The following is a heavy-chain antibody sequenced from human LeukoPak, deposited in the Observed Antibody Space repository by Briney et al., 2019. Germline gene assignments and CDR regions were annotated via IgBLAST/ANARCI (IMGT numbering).Heavy chain of an antibody. CDR2: IYSGGST. CDR3: ARYRTTERWLQFPSFDY. CDR1: GFTVSSNY. Sequence: GGSLRLSCAASGFTVSSNYMSWVRQAPGKGLEWVSVIYSGGSTYYADSVKGRFTISRDNSKNTLYLQMNSLRAEDTAVYYCARYRTTERWLQFPSFDYWGQGTLVTVSS. J-gene: IGHJ4*02. D-gene: IGHD5-24*01. V-gene: IGHV3-66*01.